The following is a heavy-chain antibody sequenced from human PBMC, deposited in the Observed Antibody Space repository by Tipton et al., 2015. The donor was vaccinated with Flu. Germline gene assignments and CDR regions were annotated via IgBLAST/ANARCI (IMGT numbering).Heavy chain of an antibody. V-gene: IGHV4-38-2*02. CDR3: ARSASWGDSFYYYAMDI. Sequence: TLSLTCTVSGYSISSGYYWGWIRQPPGKGLEWIGSIFHGGSTYYNPSLKSRVTISVDTSKNQFSLKLSSVTAADTAVYYCARSASWGDSFYYYAMDIWGQGTTVTVSS. CDR2: IFHGGST. J-gene: IGHJ6*02. CDR1: GYSISSGYY. D-gene: IGHD3-16*01.